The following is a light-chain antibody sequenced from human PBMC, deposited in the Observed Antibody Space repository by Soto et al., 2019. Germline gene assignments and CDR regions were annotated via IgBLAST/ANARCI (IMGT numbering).Light chain of an antibody. Sequence: DIQMTQSPSTLSTSVGDRVTITCRANQSISSWLAWYQQKPGKAPKLLIYKASSLESGVPSRFSGSGSGTEFTLTISSLQPDDFATYYCQQYNSYSWTVGQGTKVEIK. CDR1: QSISSW. CDR3: QQYNSYSWT. CDR2: KAS. V-gene: IGKV1-5*03. J-gene: IGKJ1*01.